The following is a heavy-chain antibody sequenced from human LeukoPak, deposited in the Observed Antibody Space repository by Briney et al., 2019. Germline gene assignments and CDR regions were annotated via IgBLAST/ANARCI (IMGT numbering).Heavy chain of an antibody. J-gene: IGHJ3*02. CDR1: GSTFSSYA. CDR2: ISGSGGST. V-gene: IGHV3-23*01. CDR3: AKDRVAFGGADAFDM. Sequence: GESLKISCAASGSTFSSYAMSWVRQAPGKGLEWVSGISGSGGSTFYADSVKGRFTISRDNSKNTLYLQMNSLRAEDTAVYYCAKDRVAFGGADAFDMWGQGTMVTVSS. D-gene: IGHD3-16*01.